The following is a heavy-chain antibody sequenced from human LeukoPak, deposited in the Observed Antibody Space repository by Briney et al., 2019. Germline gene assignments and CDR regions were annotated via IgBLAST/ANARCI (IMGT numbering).Heavy chain of an antibody. J-gene: IGHJ4*02. Sequence: SETLSLTCAVYGGSFSGYYWSWIRQPPGKGLEWIGEINHSGSTNYNPSLKSRVTISVDTSKNQFSLKLSSVTAADTAMSYCARLVTWGQGTLVTVSS. CDR1: GGSFSGYY. CDR2: INHSGST. V-gene: IGHV4-34*01. D-gene: IGHD2-21*02. CDR3: ARLVT.